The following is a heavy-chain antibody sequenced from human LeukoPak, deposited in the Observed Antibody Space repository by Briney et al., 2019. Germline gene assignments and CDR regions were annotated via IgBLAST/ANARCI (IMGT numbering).Heavy chain of an antibody. Sequence: PGGSLRLSCAASGFTFSSYWMSWARQAPGKGLEWVANIKQDGSEKFYVDSVKGRFTISRDNAKNSLYLKMNSLRAEDTAVYYCARDKGEAVALYYYYYGMDVWGQGTTVTVSS. CDR2: IKQDGSEK. CDR1: GFTFSSYW. J-gene: IGHJ6*02. CDR3: ARDKGEAVALYYYYYGMDV. V-gene: IGHV3-7*01. D-gene: IGHD6-19*01.